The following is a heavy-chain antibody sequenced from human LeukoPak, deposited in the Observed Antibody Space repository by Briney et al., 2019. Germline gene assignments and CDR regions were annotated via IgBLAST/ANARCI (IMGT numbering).Heavy chain of an antibody. D-gene: IGHD5-12*01. J-gene: IGHJ4*02. CDR3: ARDFGYSGTDGHFDY. Sequence: GGSLRLSRAASGFIFSSYAMHWVRQAPAKGLAWVAVISYDGSNKYYADSVKGRFTISRDNSKNTLYLQMNSLRAEDTAVYYCARDFGYSGTDGHFDYWGQGTLVTVSS. CDR2: ISYDGSNK. CDR1: GFIFSSYA. V-gene: IGHV3-30*04.